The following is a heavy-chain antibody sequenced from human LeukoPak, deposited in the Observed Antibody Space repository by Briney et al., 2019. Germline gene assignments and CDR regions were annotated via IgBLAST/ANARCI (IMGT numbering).Heavy chain of an antibody. Sequence: AGGSLRLSCAASGFTFSSSGMHWVRQAPGKGLEWLAVISYDGSNKYYADSVKGRFTFSRDNSKNTLYLQMNSLRAEDTAVYYCAKEYCSNSVCHSLDYWGQGTLVTVSS. CDR3: AKEYCSNSVCHSLDY. V-gene: IGHV3-30*18. J-gene: IGHJ4*02. CDR1: GFTFSSSG. D-gene: IGHD2-8*01. CDR2: ISYDGSNK.